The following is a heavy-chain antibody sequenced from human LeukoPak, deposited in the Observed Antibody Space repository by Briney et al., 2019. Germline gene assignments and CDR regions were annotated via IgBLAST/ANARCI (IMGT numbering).Heavy chain of an antibody. D-gene: IGHD6-6*01. J-gene: IGHJ4*02. CDR2: INAGNGNT. CDR3: AREPENGIAARRGDY. CDR1: GYTFTSYA. V-gene: IGHV1-3*01. Sequence: ASVKVSCKASGYTFTSYAMHWVRQAPGQRLEWMGWINAGNGNTKYSQKFQGRVTITRDTSASTAYMELSSLRSEDTAVYYCAREPENGIAARRGDYWGQGTLVTVSS.